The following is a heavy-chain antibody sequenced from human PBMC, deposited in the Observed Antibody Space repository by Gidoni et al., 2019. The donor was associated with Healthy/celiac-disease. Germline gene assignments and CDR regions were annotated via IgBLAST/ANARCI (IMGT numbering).Heavy chain of an antibody. CDR3: ARVPSPLWFGELGFDP. Sequence: QVQLVQSGAEVKKPGASVKVPCKASGYIFTSSDINWVRQATGQGLEWMGWMNPNSGNTGYAQKFQGRVTMTRNTSISTAYMELSSLRSEDTAVYYCARVPSPLWFGELGFDPWGQGTLVTVSS. D-gene: IGHD3-10*01. V-gene: IGHV1-8*01. J-gene: IGHJ5*02. CDR1: GYIFTSSD. CDR2: MNPNSGNT.